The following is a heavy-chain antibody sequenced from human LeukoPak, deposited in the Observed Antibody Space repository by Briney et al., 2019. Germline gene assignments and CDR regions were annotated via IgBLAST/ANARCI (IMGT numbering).Heavy chain of an antibody. Sequence: GASVKVSCNASGYTFTGYYMHWVRQAPGQGLEWMGWINPNSSGTNYAQKFQGRVTMTRDTSISTAYMELSRLRSDDTAVYYCARDLKAYSSGWYYFDYWGQGTLVTVSS. CDR1: GYTFTGYY. J-gene: IGHJ4*02. CDR3: ARDLKAYSSGWYYFDY. V-gene: IGHV1-2*02. D-gene: IGHD6-19*01. CDR2: INPNSSGT.